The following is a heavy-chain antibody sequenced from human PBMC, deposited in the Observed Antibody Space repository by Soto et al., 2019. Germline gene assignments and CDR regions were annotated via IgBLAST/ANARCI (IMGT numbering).Heavy chain of an antibody. Sequence: GSLRLSCAASELTFRVYTMNWVRQAPGKGLEWVSSITGSSSHIYYADSVKGRFTTSRDNAKNSLYLQMNSLRAEDTAVYYCATLGGYCAGGSCYPSYYGLDVWGQGATVTVSS. D-gene: IGHD2-15*01. CDR2: ITGSSSHI. CDR1: ELTFRVYT. V-gene: IGHV3-21*01. J-gene: IGHJ6*02. CDR3: ATLGGYCAGGSCYPSYYGLDV.